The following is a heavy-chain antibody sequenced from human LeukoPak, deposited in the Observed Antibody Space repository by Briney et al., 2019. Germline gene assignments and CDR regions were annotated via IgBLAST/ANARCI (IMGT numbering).Heavy chain of an antibody. Sequence: PSETLSLTCTVSGGSISSGGYYWSWIRQHPGKGLEWIGYIYYSGSTYYNPSLKSRVTISVDTSKNQFSLKLSSVTAADTAVYYCARDHGIWFGDYYFDYWGQGTLVTVSS. D-gene: IGHD3-10*01. V-gene: IGHV4-31*03. CDR3: ARDHGIWFGDYYFDY. J-gene: IGHJ4*02. CDR1: GGSISSGGYY. CDR2: IYYSGST.